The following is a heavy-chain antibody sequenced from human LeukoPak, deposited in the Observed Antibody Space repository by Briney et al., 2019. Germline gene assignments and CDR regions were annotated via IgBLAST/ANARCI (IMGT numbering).Heavy chain of an antibody. V-gene: IGHV1-2*02. D-gene: IGHD3-22*01. CDR3: ARAPAYYYDSSGYYYTT. J-gene: IGHJ4*02. CDR1: GYTFTGYY. Sequence: GASVKVSCEASGYTFTGYYMHWVRQAPGQGLEWMGWINPNSGGTNYAQKFQGRVTMTRDTSISTAYMELSRLRSDDTAVYYCARAPAYYYDSSGYYYTTWGQGTLVTVSS. CDR2: INPNSGGT.